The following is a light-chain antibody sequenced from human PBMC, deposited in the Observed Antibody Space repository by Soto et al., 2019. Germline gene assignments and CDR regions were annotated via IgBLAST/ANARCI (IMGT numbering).Light chain of an antibody. V-gene: IGKV1-39*01. CDR2: AAS. CDR1: QSINSY. CDR3: QQSYSIPYT. J-gene: IGKJ2*01. Sequence: DIQMTQSPSSLSASVGDRVVITCRASQSINSYLNWYQQKPGKAPKLLIYAASSLQSGVPSRFSGSGSGTDFTLTISSLQPEDFATYYCQQSYSIPYTFGRGTKLEIK.